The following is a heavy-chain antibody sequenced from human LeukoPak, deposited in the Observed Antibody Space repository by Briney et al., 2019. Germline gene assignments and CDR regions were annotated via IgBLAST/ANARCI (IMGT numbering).Heavy chain of an antibody. D-gene: IGHD2-15*01. Sequence: GGSLRLSYAASGFIFSSYSMNWVRQAPGKGLEWVSSISSSSIYIYYADSVKGRFTISRDNAKNSLYLQMNSLRAEDTAVYYCARVLRYCSGGNCYSGGLGYMDVWGKGTTVTISS. CDR2: ISSSSIYI. CDR1: GFIFSSYS. J-gene: IGHJ6*03. V-gene: IGHV3-21*04. CDR3: ARVLRYCSGGNCYSGGLGYMDV.